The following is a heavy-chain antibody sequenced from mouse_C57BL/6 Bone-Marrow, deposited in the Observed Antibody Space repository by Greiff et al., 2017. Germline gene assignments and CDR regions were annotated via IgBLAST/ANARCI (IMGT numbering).Heavy chain of an antibody. CDR1: GYTFTSYW. V-gene: IGHV1-53*01. CDR2: INPSNGGT. CDR3: ARVYYGYDGPAWFAY. D-gene: IGHD2-2*01. J-gene: IGHJ3*01. Sequence: QVHVKQSGTELVKPGASVKLSCKASGYTFTSYWMHWVKQRPGQGLEWIGNINPSNGGTNYNEKFKSKATLTVDKSSSTAYMQLSSLTSEDSAVYYCARVYYGYDGPAWFAYWGQGTLVTVSA.